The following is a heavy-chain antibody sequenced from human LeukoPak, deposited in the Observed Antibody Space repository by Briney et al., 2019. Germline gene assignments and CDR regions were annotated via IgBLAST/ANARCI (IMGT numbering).Heavy chain of an antibody. CDR1: GFTVSSNY. J-gene: IGHJ4*02. D-gene: IGHD3-22*01. CDR2: IYSGGRT. V-gene: IGHV3-53*01. CDR3: ARVGYYDSSGQFDY. Sequence: GGSLRLSCAASGFTVSSNYMSWVRQAPGKGPEWVSVIYSGGRTYYADSVKGRFTISRDNSKNTLYLQMNSLRAEDTAVYYCARVGYYDSSGQFDYWGQGTLVTVSS.